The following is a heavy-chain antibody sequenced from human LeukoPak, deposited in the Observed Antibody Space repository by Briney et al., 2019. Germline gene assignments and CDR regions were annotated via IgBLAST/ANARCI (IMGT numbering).Heavy chain of an antibody. CDR3: VRDWGNDREFDY. Sequence: GGSLRLSCAASGFTFSSYAMSWVRQAPGKGLEWVPAISGPGSSSYYSDSVKGRFTISRDNAKNSVNLQMSSLRGEDTAVYYCVRDWGNDREFDYWGQGTLVTVSS. CDR1: GFTFSSYA. J-gene: IGHJ4*02. V-gene: IGHV3-23*01. D-gene: IGHD3-16*02. CDR2: ISGPGSSS.